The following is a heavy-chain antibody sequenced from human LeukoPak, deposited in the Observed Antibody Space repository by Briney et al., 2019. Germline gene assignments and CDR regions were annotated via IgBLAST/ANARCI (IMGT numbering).Heavy chain of an antibody. Sequence: PSETLSLTCTVSGGSISSGSYYWSWIRQPAGKGLEWIGRIYTSGSTNYNPSLKSRVTISVDTSKNQFSLKLSSVTAADTAVYYCARLDTATRGFDYWGQGTLVTVSS. CDR1: GGSISSGSYY. J-gene: IGHJ4*02. CDR2: IYTSGST. V-gene: IGHV4-61*02. CDR3: ARLDTATRGFDY. D-gene: IGHD5-18*01.